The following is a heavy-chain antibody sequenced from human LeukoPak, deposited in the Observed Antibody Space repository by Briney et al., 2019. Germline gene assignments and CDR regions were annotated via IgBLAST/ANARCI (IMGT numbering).Heavy chain of an antibody. CDR2: ISSSSSYI. V-gene: IGHV3-21*01. Sequence: GGSLRLSCAASGFTFSSYSMNWVRQAPGKGLEWVSSISSSSSYIYYADSVKGRFTISRDNAKNSLYLQMNSLRAEDTAVYYCARVGSSGPGNSFDYWGQGTLVTVSS. CDR1: GFTFSSYS. CDR3: ARVGSSGPGNSFDY. J-gene: IGHJ4*02. D-gene: IGHD6-19*01.